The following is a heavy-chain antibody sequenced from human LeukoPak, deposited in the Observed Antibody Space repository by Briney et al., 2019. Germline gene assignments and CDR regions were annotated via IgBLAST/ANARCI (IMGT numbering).Heavy chain of an antibody. Sequence: GGSLRLSCAASGFTLSFSWMYWLRQARGKGLVLVTRISGDGSCKNDADSVKGRITSYRDKAKITLYLQMNSLRAEDTAVYYCARLYYDILTGYYSLDYWGQGTLVTVSS. CDR3: ARLYYDILTGYYSLDY. CDR2: ISGDGSCK. J-gene: IGHJ4*02. D-gene: IGHD3-9*01. V-gene: IGHV3-74*01. CDR1: GFTLSFSW.